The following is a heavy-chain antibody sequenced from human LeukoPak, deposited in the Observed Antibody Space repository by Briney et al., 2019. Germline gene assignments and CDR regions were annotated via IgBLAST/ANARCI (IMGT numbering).Heavy chain of an antibody. CDR3: ARVSRGVAAADY. V-gene: IGHV1-18*01. J-gene: IGHJ4*02. D-gene: IGHD6-13*01. Sequence: ASVKVSCTASGYTFTSYGSSWVRQAPGQGLEWMGWISAYNGNTNYAQKLQGRVTMTTDTSTSTAYMELRSLRSDDTAVYYCARVSRGVAAADYWGQGTLVTVSS. CDR2: ISAYNGNT. CDR1: GYTFTSYG.